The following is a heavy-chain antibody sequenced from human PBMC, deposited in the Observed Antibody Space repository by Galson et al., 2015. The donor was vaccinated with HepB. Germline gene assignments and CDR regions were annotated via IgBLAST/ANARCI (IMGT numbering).Heavy chain of an antibody. D-gene: IGHD1-1*01. CDR2: ISSNGGAI. CDR1: GFTFSSYS. Sequence: SLRLSCAASGFTFSSYSMNWVRQAPGEGLEWISYISSNGGAIYYADSVKGRFTISRDNAKNSLYLQMNSLRAEDTAVYYCARWAWNLNSFDTWGQGTMVTVSS. V-gene: IGHV3-48*04. J-gene: IGHJ3*02. CDR3: ARWAWNLNSFDT.